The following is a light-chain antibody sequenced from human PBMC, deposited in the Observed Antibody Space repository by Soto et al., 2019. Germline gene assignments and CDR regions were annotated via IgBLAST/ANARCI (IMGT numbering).Light chain of an antibody. Sequence: QSALTQPASVSGSPGQSITISCTGSSSDIGAYNYVSWYQQHPSKAPKLMIYDVTNRPSGVSYRFSGSKSGSTASLTISGLQAEDEADYYCSSYTISRIRVFGGGTKLTVL. CDR3: SSYTISRIRV. V-gene: IGLV2-14*01. CDR1: SSDIGAYNY. CDR2: DVT. J-gene: IGLJ3*02.